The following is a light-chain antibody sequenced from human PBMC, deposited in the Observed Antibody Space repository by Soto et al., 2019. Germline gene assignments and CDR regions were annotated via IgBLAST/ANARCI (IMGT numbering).Light chain of an antibody. CDR2: DVS. V-gene: IGLV2-14*03. CDR3: SSYSSSSTLV. Sequence: QSALTQPASVSGSPGQSITISCTGSSSDIGGYNDVSWYQQHPGRAPKLIIYDVSNRPAGVSNRFSVSKSGSTASLTISGLQAEDEADYYCSSYSSSSTLVFGGGTKLTVL. J-gene: IGLJ3*02. CDR1: SSDIGGYND.